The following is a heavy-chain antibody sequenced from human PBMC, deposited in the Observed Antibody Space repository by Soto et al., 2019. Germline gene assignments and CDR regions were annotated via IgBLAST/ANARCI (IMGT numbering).Heavy chain of an antibody. J-gene: IGHJ4*02. D-gene: IGHD4-17*01. CDR2: IYWDDVK. Sequence: SGPTLVNPTQTLTLTCTLSGFSLSTSGVGVGWIRQSPGKALEWLAVIYWDDVKHYSPSLERRLTITKDTSESEVVLTMTNMDPVDTATYYCAHKGSGDYVLDYWGQGIWVTVSS. CDR1: GFSLSTSGVG. V-gene: IGHV2-5*02. CDR3: AHKGSGDYVLDY.